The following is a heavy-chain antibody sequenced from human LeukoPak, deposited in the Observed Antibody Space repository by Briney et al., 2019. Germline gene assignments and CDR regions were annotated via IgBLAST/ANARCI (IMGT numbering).Heavy chain of an antibody. V-gene: IGHV4-34*01. CDR1: GGSFSGYY. J-gene: IGHJ4*02. D-gene: IGHD3-9*01. Sequence: ETLSLTCAVYGGSFSGYYWSWIRQPPGKGLEWIGEINHSGSTNYNPSLKSRVTISVDTSKNQFSLKLSSVTAADTAVYYCARLPPDYDILTGYKYYFDYWGQGTLVTVSS. CDR3: ARLPPDYDILTGYKYYFDY. CDR2: INHSGST.